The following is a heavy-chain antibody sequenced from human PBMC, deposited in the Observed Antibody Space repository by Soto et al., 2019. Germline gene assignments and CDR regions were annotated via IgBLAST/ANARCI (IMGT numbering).Heavy chain of an antibody. V-gene: IGHV4-4*02. Sequence: PSETLSLTCAVSGGSISSSNWWACVRQPPGKGLEWIGEIYHSGSTNYIPSLKSRVTISVDKSKNQFSLKLTSVTAADTAVYYCATRFDGLGSYEYWGQGTLVTVYS. CDR1: GGSISSSNW. J-gene: IGHJ4*02. D-gene: IGHD3-10*01. CDR3: ATRFDGLGSYEY. CDR2: IYHSGST.